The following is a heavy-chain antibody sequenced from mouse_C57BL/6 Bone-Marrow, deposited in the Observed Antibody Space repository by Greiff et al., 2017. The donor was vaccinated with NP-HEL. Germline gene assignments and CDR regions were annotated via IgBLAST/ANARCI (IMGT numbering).Heavy chain of an antibody. CDR2: ISSGGSYT. D-gene: IGHD1-1*01. CDR3: ARRTYYYGSSHFAY. V-gene: IGHV5-6*01. CDR1: GFTFSSYG. Sequence: EVQGVESGGDLVKPGGSLKLSCAASGFTFSSYGMSWVRQTPDKRLEWVATISSGGSYTYYPDSVKGRLPISRDNAKNTLYLQMSSLKSEDTAMYYCARRTYYYGSSHFAYWGQGTLVTVSA. J-gene: IGHJ3*01.